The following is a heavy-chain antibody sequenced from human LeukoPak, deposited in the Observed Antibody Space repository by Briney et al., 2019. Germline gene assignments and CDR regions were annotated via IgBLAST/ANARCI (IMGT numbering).Heavy chain of an antibody. J-gene: IGHJ5*02. Sequence: ASVKVSCKVSGYTLTELSMHWVRHAPGKGLEWMGGFDPEDGETIYAQKFQGRVTMTEDTSTDTAYMELSSLRSEDTAVYYCATFQMAGMVRGDRSWYPWGQGTLVTVSS. CDR1: GYTLTELS. CDR2: FDPEDGET. CDR3: ATFQMAGMVRGDRSWYP. V-gene: IGHV1-24*01. D-gene: IGHD3-10*01.